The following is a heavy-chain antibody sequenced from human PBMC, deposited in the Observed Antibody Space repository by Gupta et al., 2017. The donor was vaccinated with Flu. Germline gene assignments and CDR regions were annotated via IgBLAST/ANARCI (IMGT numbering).Heavy chain of an antibody. J-gene: IGHJ4*02. CDR3: ARGRIDYLYY. D-gene: IGHD3-16*01. V-gene: IGHV3-7*01. CDR2: IKEDGSEK. Sequence: SWVRQAPGKGLEWVAIIKEDGSEKYYVDSVKGRFTISRDNANNSLYLQMNSLRAEDTAVYFCARGRIDYLYYWGQGTLVTVSS.